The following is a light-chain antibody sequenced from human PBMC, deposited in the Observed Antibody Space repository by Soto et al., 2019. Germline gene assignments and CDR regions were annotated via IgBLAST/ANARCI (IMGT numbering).Light chain of an antibody. Sequence: EIVLTQSPATLSVSPGERATLSCRASQTVSRNLAWYQQKPGQAPRLLIYAVSTRATGVSARFSGSGSGTEFTLTISSLQSEDFAVYYCQQYNKWPPITFGQGTRLEIK. CDR2: AVS. V-gene: IGKV3-15*01. J-gene: IGKJ5*01. CDR1: QTVSRN. CDR3: QQYNKWPPIT.